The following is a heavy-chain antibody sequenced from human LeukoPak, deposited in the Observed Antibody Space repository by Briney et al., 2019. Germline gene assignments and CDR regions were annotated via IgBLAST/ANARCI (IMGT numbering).Heavy chain of an antibody. CDR1: GGSISSHY. J-gene: IGHJ4*02. Sequence: KSSETLSLTCTVSGGSISSHYWSWIRQPPGKGLEWIGCIYYSGSTNYNPSLKSRVTISVDTSKNQFSLKLSSVTAADTAVYYCARAPLYYDSSGYYFNYFDYWGQGTLVTVSS. CDR2: IYYSGST. V-gene: IGHV4-59*11. D-gene: IGHD3-22*01. CDR3: ARAPLYYDSSGYYFNYFDY.